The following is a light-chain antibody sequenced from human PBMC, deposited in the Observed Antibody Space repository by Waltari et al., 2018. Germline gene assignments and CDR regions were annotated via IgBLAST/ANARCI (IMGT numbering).Light chain of an antibody. Sequence: QSVLTQPPSASGTPGQRVTLSCSGSGSNFGSHYVYWYQQLPGTAPKLLISRNDQRPSGVPDRFSGSKSGTSASLAISGLRSEDETDYYCAAWDDSLSGVVFGGGTKLTVL. CDR3: AAWDDSLSGVV. CDR2: RND. CDR1: GSNFGSHY. V-gene: IGLV1-47*01. J-gene: IGLJ2*01.